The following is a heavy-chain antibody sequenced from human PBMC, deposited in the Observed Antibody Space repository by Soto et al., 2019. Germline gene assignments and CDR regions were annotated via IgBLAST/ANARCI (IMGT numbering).Heavy chain of an antibody. V-gene: IGHV3-33*01. CDR2: IWYDGSNK. CDR3: ARGNYDYAWGSYRYTGFDY. D-gene: IGHD3-16*02. Sequence: QVQLVESGGGVVQPGRSLRLSCAASGFTFSSYGMHWVRQAPGKGLEWVAVIWYDGSNKYYADSVKGRFTISRDNSKNTLYLQMNSLRAEDTAVYYCARGNYDYAWGSYRYTGFDYWGQGTLVTVSS. J-gene: IGHJ4*02. CDR1: GFTFSSYG.